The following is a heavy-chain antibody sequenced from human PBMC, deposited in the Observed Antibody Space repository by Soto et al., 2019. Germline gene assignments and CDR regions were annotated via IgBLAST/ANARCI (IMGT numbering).Heavy chain of an antibody. J-gene: IGHJ4*02. CDR1: GGSISSGDYY. CDR2: IYYSGST. CDR3: AREATIAARLDS. D-gene: IGHD6-6*01. V-gene: IGHV4-30-4*01. Sequence: QVQLQESGPGLVKPSQTLSLTCTVSGGSISSGDYYWSWLRQPPGKGLEWIGYIYYSGSTYYNPSQNSRVTISVDTSKNQFSLKLSSVTAADTAVYYCAREATIAARLDSWGQGTLVTVSS.